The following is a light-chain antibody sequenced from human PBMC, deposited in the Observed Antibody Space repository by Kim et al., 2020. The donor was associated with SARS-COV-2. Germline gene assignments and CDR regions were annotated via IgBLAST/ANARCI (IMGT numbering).Light chain of an antibody. V-gene: IGKV1-33*01. CDR1: QDISKF. CDR2: AAS. CDR3: QHYDSLPYT. Sequence: DIQMTQSPSSLTASVGDRVTITCQASQDISKFLNWYQHKPGKAPKLLVYAASNLERGVPSKFSGSGSGTHFSFTISSLQPEDIATYYCQHYDSLPYTFGQGTKLEI. J-gene: IGKJ2*01.